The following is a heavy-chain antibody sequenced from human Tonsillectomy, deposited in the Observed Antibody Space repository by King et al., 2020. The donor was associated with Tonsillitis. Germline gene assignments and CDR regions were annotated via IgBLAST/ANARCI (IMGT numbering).Heavy chain of an antibody. J-gene: IGHJ6*02. CDR2: IIPIFGTA. Sequence: QLVQSGTEVKKPGSSVKVSCKASGGTFSSYAISWVRQAPGQGLEWMGGIIPIFGTANYAQKFQGRVTITADESTSTAYMELSSLRSEDTAVYYCARDPREWLRGSYGMDVWGQGTTVTVSS. CDR1: GGTFSSYA. D-gene: IGHD6-19*01. CDR3: ARDPREWLRGSYGMDV. V-gene: IGHV1-69*01.